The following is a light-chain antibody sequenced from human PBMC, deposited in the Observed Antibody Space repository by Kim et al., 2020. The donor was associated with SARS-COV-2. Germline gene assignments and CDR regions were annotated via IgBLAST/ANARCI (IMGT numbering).Light chain of an antibody. J-gene: IGKJ5*01. V-gene: IGKV3-20*01. CDR3: QQYGSPPIT. CDR1: QSISSNY. CDR2: GAS. Sequence: SPGERATLSCRASQSISSNYLAWYQQKPGQAPRLLIYGASSRPTGISDKFSGSGSGTDFTLTISRLEPEDFAVYYCQQYGSPPITFGQGTRLEIK.